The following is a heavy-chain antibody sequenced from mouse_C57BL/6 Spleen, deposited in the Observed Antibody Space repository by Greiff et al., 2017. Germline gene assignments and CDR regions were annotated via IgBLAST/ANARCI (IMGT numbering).Heavy chain of an antibody. CDR2: IDPSDSYT. Sequence: QVQLQQPGAELVRPGTSVKLSCKASGYTFTSYWLHWVKQRPGQGLEWIGVIDPSDSYTNYNQKFKVKATLTVDTSSSTAYMQLSSLTSEDSAVYYCARFGDYDGTWFAYWGQGTLVTVSA. J-gene: IGHJ3*01. V-gene: IGHV1-59*01. D-gene: IGHD2-4*01. CDR3: ARFGDYDGTWFAY. CDR1: GYTFTSYW.